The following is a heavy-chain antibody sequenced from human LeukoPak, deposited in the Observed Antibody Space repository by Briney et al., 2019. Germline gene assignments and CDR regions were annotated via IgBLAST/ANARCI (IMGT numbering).Heavy chain of an antibody. V-gene: IGHV4-59*01. D-gene: IGHD3-22*01. CDR2: IYYSGST. J-gene: IGHJ4*02. Sequence: SETLSLTGTVSGGSISSYYWGWIRQPPGKGLEWIGYIYYSGSTNYNPSLKSRVTISVDTSKNQFSLKLSSVTAADTAVYYCARGPSSGYYSYWGQGTLVTVSS. CDR3: ARGPSSGYYSY. CDR1: GGSISSYY.